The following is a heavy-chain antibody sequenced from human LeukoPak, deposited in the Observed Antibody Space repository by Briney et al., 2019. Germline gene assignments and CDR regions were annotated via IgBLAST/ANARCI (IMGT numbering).Heavy chain of an antibody. D-gene: IGHD2-2*02. J-gene: IGHJ4*02. Sequence: SVKVSCKASGASFSSYTISWVRQAPGQGLEWLGRIIPIFGTTTYAQRFQGRVTIITDASTSTVYMELSSLRSEDTAVYYCARWAGLCTTNNCYNPFDYWGQGTLVTVSS. V-gene: IGHV1-69*05. CDR1: GASFSSYT. CDR2: IIPIFGTT. CDR3: ARWAGLCTTNNCYNPFDY.